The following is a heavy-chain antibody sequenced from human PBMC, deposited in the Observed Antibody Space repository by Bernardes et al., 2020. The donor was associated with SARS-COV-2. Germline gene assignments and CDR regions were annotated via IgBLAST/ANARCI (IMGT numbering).Heavy chain of an antibody. CDR1: GFTFSSHW. V-gene: IGHV3-74*01. J-gene: IGHJ4*02. CDR2: INSDGSST. Sequence: GGSLRLSCAASGFTFSSHWMHWVRQAPGKGLVWVSRINSDGSSTTYSDSVKGRFTISRDNAKNTLYLKMNSLRAEDTAVYYCARDYRAAAAPGLDYWGQGTLVTVSS. D-gene: IGHD6-13*01. CDR3: ARDYRAAAAPGLDY.